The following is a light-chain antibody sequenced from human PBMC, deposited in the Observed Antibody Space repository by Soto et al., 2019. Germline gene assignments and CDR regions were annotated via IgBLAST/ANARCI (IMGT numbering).Light chain of an antibody. V-gene: IGKV3-20*01. CDR2: GVS. CDR3: GQFVSAPPRT. Sequence: EIVLTQSPGTLSLSPGERATLSCRASQSVSSTFLAWYQQKPRQAPRLLIYGVSKRATGIPDRFSGSGSGTDFTLTISRLEPEDFAVYFCGQFVSAPPRTFGQGTKVEIK. CDR1: QSVSSTF. J-gene: IGKJ1*01.